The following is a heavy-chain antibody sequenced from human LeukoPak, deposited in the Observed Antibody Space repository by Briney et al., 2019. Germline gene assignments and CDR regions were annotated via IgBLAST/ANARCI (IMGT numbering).Heavy chain of an antibody. D-gene: IGHD3-10*01. J-gene: IGHJ5*02. CDR1: GFTFSSYA. CDR2: ISYDGSNK. CDR3: ARVRREGLWFGELWETPDWFDP. Sequence: PGGSLRLSCAASGFTFSSYAMHWVRQAPGKGLEWVAVISYDGSNKYYADSVKGRFTISRDNSKNTLYLQMNSLRAEDTAVYYCARVRREGLWFGELWETPDWFDPWGQGTLVTVSS. V-gene: IGHV3-30-3*01.